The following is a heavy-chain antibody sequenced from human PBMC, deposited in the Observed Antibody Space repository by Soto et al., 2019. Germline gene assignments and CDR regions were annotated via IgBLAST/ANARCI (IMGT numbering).Heavy chain of an antibody. V-gene: IGHV4-31*03. CDR1: GGPFPNGGYY. Sequence: PSETLSLTCTVSGGPFPNGGYYWSWIRQEPGKGLEWIGYTHYSGETSYKTSLRSRVTISTDTSKTQFSLRLRSVTSADTAVYYCARGDSQVSSVFDYWGQGMLVTVSS. J-gene: IGHJ4*02. CDR2: THYSGET. D-gene: IGHD3-16*01. CDR3: ARGDSQVSSVFDY.